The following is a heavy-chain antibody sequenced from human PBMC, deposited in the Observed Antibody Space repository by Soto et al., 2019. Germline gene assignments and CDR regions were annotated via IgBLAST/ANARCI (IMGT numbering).Heavy chain of an antibody. Sequence: PGGSMRLSCVASGFTFSNYWIHWVRQAPGKGLVWVSRINGDGSSTNYAESVKGQFTISRDNAKNTVYLQMNSLRVEDSAVYYCARGARNYDYFDCWGQGSLVTVSS. J-gene: IGHJ4*01. D-gene: IGHD1-7*01. CDR1: GFTFSNYW. CDR3: ARGARNYDYFDC. V-gene: IGHV3-74*01. CDR2: INGDGSST.